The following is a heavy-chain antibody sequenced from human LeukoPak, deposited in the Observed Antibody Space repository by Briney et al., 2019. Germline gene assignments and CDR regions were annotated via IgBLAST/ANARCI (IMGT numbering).Heavy chain of an antibody. Sequence: PSETLSLTCSVSGGSISSSSYYWGWIRQPPGKGLEWIGSIYYSGSTYHNPSLKSRVTISVDTAKNQFSLKLNSVIAADTAVYYCARAIRSGGYYFDYWGQGTLVTVSS. D-gene: IGHD3-10*01. CDR3: ARAIRSGGYYFDY. V-gene: IGHV4-39*01. J-gene: IGHJ4*02. CDR1: GGSISSSSYY. CDR2: IYYSGST.